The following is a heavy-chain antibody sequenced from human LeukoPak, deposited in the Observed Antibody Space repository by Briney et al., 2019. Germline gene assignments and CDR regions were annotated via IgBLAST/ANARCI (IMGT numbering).Heavy chain of an antibody. CDR3: AKDRLWFGESIDYYYYGMDV. V-gene: IGHV3-30*18. CDR2: ISYDGSNK. Sequence: GGSLRLSCAASGFTLSSYGMHWVRQAPGKGLGWVAVISYDGSNKYYADSVKGRFTISRDNSKNTLYLQMNSLRAEDTAVYYCAKDRLWFGESIDYYYYGMDVWGKGTTVTVSS. D-gene: IGHD3-10*01. J-gene: IGHJ6*04. CDR1: GFTLSSYG.